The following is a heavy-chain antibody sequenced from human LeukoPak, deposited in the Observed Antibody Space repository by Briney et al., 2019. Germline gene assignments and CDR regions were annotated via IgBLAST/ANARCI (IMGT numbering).Heavy chain of an antibody. Sequence: PSETLSLTCAVYGGSFSCYYWSWIRQPPGKGLEWIGEINHSGSTNYNPSLKSRVTISVDTSKNQFSLKLSFVTAADTAVYYCARVRRPAAGYYYYYYMDVWGKGTTVTVSS. D-gene: IGHD2-2*01. CDR2: INHSGST. CDR3: ARVRRPAAGYYYYYYMDV. J-gene: IGHJ6*03. CDR1: GGSFSCYY. V-gene: IGHV4-34*01.